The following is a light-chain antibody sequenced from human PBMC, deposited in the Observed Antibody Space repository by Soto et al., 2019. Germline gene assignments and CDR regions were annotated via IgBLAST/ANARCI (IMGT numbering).Light chain of an antibody. J-gene: IGKJ4*01. CDR2: AAS. CDR1: QSISTY. V-gene: IGKV1-39*01. CDR3: QHGYSTPHA. Sequence: DIQMTQSPSSLSASVGDRVTITCRASQSISTYLHWYQQKPGKAPKLLIYAASTLQSGVPSRFSGSESGTDCTLTISSLQPEDFATYFCQHGYSTPHAFGGGTKVDIK.